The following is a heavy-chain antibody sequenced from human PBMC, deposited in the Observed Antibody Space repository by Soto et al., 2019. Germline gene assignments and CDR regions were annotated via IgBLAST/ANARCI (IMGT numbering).Heavy chain of an antibody. CDR2: INHSGST. CDR3: ARGPGITMVRGAPRSFDP. V-gene: IGHV4-34*01. Sequence: SETLSLTCAVYGGSFSGYYWSWIRQPPGKGLEWIGEINHSGSTNYNPSLKSRVTISVDTSKNQFSLKLSSVTAADTAVYYCARGPGITMVRGAPRSFDPWGQGTLVTVSS. J-gene: IGHJ5*02. D-gene: IGHD3-10*01. CDR1: GGSFSGYY.